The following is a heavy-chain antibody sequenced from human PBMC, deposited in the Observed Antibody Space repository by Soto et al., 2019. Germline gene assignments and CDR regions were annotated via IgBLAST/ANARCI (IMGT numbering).Heavy chain of an antibody. CDR3: ARDKGSVDSRNWYRVGWFDP. V-gene: IGHV3-53*05. J-gene: IGHJ5*02. Sequence: GGSLRLSCAASGLTVSSNYMSWVRQAPGKGLEWVSIIYSGGSTYYADSVKGRFTISRDNSKNTLYLQMNSLRSEDTAVYYCARDKGSVDSRNWYRVGWFDPWGQGTLVTVSS. D-gene: IGHD3-22*01. CDR2: IYSGGST. CDR1: GLTVSSNY.